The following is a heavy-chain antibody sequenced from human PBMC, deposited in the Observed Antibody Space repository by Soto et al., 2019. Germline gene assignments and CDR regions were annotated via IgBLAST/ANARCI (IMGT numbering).Heavy chain of an antibody. CDR3: ARDMTTVGRFPLIGGYGMDV. CDR2: INHSGST. CDR1: GGSFSGYY. V-gene: IGHV4-34*01. J-gene: IGHJ6*02. Sequence: SETLSLTCAVYGGSFSGYYWSWIRQPPGKGLEWIGEINHSGSTNYNPSLKSRVTISVDTSKNQFSLKLSSVTAADTAVYYCARDMTTVGRFPLIGGYGMDVWGQGTTVTVSS. D-gene: IGHD4-17*01.